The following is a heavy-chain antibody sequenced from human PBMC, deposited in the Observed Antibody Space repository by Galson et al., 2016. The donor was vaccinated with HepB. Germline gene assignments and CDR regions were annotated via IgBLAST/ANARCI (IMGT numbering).Heavy chain of an antibody. CDR3: ATIGENYYYSLDV. Sequence: SVKVSCKASASSFSNYAITWLRQAPGQGPECLGRISPYNGDTNYAQKVHGRVTLTADTSTATAYMELRSLRSDDSAVYYCATIGENYYYSLDVWGQGTTVTVSS. J-gene: IGHJ6*02. CDR1: ASSFSNYA. V-gene: IGHV1-18*01. CDR2: ISPYNGDT. D-gene: IGHD2-8*01.